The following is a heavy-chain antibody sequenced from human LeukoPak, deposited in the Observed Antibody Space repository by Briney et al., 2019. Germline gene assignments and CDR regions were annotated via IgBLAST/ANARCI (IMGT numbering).Heavy chain of an antibody. Sequence: ASVKVSCKASGYTFTGYAMHWVRQAPGQRLEWMGWINAGNGNTKYSQKFQGRVTITRDTSASTAYMELSSLRSEDTAVYYCARDNKYRDIVVVPAATTDYYYYGMDVWGQGTTVTVSS. J-gene: IGHJ6*02. CDR2: INAGNGNT. D-gene: IGHD2-2*01. CDR3: ARDNKYRDIVVVPAATTDYYYYGMDV. CDR1: GYTFTGYA. V-gene: IGHV1-3*01.